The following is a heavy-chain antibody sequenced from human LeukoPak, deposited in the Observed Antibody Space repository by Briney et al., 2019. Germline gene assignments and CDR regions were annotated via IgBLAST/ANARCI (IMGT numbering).Heavy chain of an antibody. V-gene: IGHV1-2*06. CDR1: GYTFTGYY. CDR2: INPNSGGT. Sequence: ASVKVSCKASGYTFTGYYMHWVRQAPGQGLEWMGRINPNSGGTNYAQKFQGRVTMTRDTSISTAYMELSRLRSDDTAVYYCARGARYFDWSNRNWFDPWGQGTLVTVSS. D-gene: IGHD3-9*01. J-gene: IGHJ5*02. CDR3: ARGARYFDWSNRNWFDP.